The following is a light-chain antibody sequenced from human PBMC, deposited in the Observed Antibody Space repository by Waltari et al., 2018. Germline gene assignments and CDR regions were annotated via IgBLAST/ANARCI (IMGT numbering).Light chain of an antibody. J-gene: IGKJ2*01. V-gene: IGKV3-15*01. Sequence: EIVMTQSPATLSVYPGERATLSCRASQSVSSTLAWYQQKPGQAPRLLIYGASTRATGIPARFSGSGSGTEFTLTISSMQSEDFAVYYCQQYNNWPPKYTFGQGTKLEIK. CDR3: QQYNNWPPKYT. CDR1: QSVSST. CDR2: GAS.